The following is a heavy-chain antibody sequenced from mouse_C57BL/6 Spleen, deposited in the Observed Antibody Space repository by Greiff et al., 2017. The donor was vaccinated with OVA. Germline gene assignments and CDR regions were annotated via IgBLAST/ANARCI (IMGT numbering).Heavy chain of an antibody. D-gene: IGHD1-1*01. J-gene: IGHJ4*01. V-gene: IGHV2-5*01. CDR2: IWRGGST. CDR1: GFSLTSYG. Sequence: VQRVESGPGLVQPSQSLSITCTVSGFSLTSYGVHWVRQSPGKGLEWLGVIWRGGSTDYNAAFMSRLSITKDNSKSQVFFKMNSLQADDTAIYYCAKKADYYGSSFYAMDYWGQGTSVTVSS. CDR3: AKKADYYGSSFYAMDY.